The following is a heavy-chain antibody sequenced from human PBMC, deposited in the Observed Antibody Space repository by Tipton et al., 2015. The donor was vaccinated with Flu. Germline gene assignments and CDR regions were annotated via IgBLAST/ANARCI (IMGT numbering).Heavy chain of an antibody. V-gene: IGHV4-61*02. D-gene: IGHD3-22*01. CDR1: GGSISSGSYY. Sequence: LRLSCTVSGGSISSGSYYWSWIRQPAGKGLEWIGRIYTTGIPNYNPSLRSRVTISIDTSKNQFSLKLSSVTAADTAVYYCSRDAAYYHDSSGLFTDSWGQGTLVTVSS. J-gene: IGHJ5*01. CDR3: SRDAAYYHDSSGLFTDS. CDR2: IYTTGIP.